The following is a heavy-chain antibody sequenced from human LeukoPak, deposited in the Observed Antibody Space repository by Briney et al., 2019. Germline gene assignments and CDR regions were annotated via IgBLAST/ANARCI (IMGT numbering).Heavy chain of an antibody. V-gene: IGHV1-3*01. CDR1: GYTFTSYA. CDR2: INAGNGNA. J-gene: IGHJ5*02. Sequence: ASVKVSCKASGYTFTSYAMHWVRQAPGQRLEWMGWINAGNGNAKYSQKFQGRVTITRDTSASTAYMELSSLRSEDMAVYYCARDLGSLRYFDWLLYGNWFDPWGQGTLVTVSS. D-gene: IGHD3-9*01. CDR3: ARDLGSLRYFDWLLYGNWFDP.